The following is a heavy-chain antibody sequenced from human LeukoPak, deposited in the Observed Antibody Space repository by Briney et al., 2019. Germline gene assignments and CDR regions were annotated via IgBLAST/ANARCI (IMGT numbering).Heavy chain of an antibody. D-gene: IGHD5-24*01. J-gene: IGHJ4*02. CDR2: INHSGST. V-gene: IGHV4-4*02. CDR1: GGSISSSNW. Sequence: SETLSLTCAVSGGSISSSNWWSWVRQPPGKGLEWIGEINHSGSTNYNPSLKSRVTISVDTSNNQFSLKLSSVTAADTAVYYCARGRDGYKNYWGQGTLVTVSS. CDR3: ARGRDGYKNY.